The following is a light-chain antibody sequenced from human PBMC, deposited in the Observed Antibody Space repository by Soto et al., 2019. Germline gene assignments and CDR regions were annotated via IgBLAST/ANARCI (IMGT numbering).Light chain of an antibody. J-gene: IGKJ1*01. CDR2: GAS. Sequence: EIVLTQSPATLSLSPGERATLSCRASQSVSSSYLAWYQQRPGQAPRLLIYGASTRATGIPARFSGSGSGTEFTLTISGLQSEDFAVYYCQQRVSWPRAFGQGTKVDIK. V-gene: IGKV3-15*01. CDR3: QQRVSWPRA. CDR1: QSVSSSY.